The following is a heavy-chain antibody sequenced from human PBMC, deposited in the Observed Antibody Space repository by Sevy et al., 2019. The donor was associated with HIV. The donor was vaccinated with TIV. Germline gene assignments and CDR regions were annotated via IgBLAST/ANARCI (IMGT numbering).Heavy chain of an antibody. D-gene: IGHD1-1*01. CDR2: ISTSSDIT. CDR1: GFTFNSYS. CDR3: ARGTGIRSLYYFAY. J-gene: IGHJ4*02. Sequence: GGSLRLSCEVPGFTFNSYSFNWVRQAPGKGLEWISYISTSSDITYYEESVQGRFTISRDNVKNSLYLQMNSLRVEDTAIYYSARGTGIRSLYYFAYWGQGTLVTVSS. V-gene: IGHV3-48*01.